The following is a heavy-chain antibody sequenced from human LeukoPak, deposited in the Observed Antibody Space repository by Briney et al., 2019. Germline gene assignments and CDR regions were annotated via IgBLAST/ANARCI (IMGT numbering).Heavy chain of an antibody. D-gene: IGHD1-1*01. V-gene: IGHV4-59*08. Sequence: SETLSLTCTVSGGSISSYYWSWIRQPPGKGLEWIGYIYYSGSTNYNPSPKSRVTISVDTSKNQFSLKLSSVTAADTAVYYCARGYIFTRLMDYWGQGTLVTVSS. J-gene: IGHJ4*02. CDR1: GGSISSYY. CDR3: ARGYIFTRLMDY. CDR2: IYYSGST.